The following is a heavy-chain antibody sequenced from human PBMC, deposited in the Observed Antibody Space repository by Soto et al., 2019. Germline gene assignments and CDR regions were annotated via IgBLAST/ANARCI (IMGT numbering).Heavy chain of an antibody. CDR2: INTHNVNT. D-gene: IGHD3-10*01. J-gene: IGHJ6*02. CDR3: TREGSAPYYYYAMDA. CDR1: GYTFTTYG. V-gene: IGHV1-18*01. Sequence: GASLKVSCKASGYTFTTYGISWARHAPGEGLEWLGWINTHNVNTNYAQNLQGRVFMTADTSTNTAYMELRSLRSDDTAIYFCTREGSAPYYYYAMDAWGQGTTVTVSS.